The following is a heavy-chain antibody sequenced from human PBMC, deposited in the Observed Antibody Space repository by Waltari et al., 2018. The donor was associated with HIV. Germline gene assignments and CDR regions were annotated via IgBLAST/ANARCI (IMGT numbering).Heavy chain of an antibody. Sequence: QVQLQESGPGLVKPSETLSLTCAVSGYSLSSGYYLGWIRQPTGKGLEWIGSIYHSGSTYYNPSLKSRVTISVDTSKNQFSLKLSSVTAADTAVYYCARVYGYSGSYPGAPDDYWGQGTLVTVSS. J-gene: IGHJ4*02. CDR1: GYSLSSGYY. V-gene: IGHV4-38-2*01. CDR2: IYHSGST. CDR3: ARVYGYSGSYPGAPDDY. D-gene: IGHD1-26*01.